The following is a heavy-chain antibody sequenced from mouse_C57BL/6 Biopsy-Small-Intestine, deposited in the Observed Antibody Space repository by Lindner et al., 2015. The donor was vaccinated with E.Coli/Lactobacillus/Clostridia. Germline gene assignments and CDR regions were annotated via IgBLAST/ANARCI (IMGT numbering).Heavy chain of an antibody. CDR3: ARLHDTSGPDAFDI. D-gene: IGHD1-3*01. CDR2: IIPMVGKP. CDR1: GGIFSRHG. Sequence: SVKVSCKASGGIFSRHGISWVRKAPGQGLEWMGRIIPMVGKPYHAQKFQGRVTITADKSTSTAYMDLTSLTSDDTAVYYCARLHDTSGPDAFDIWGQGTMVTVSS. V-gene: IGHV1-81*01. J-gene: IGHJ3*01.